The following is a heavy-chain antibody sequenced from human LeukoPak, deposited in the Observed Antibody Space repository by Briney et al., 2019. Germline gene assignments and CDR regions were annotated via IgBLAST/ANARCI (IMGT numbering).Heavy chain of an antibody. D-gene: IGHD5-18*01. V-gene: IGHV4-59*01. CDR1: GGSISSYY. Sequence: PSEALSLTCTVSGGSISSYYWSWIRQPPGKGLEWIGYIYYSGSTNYNPSLKSRVTISVDTSKNQFSLKLSSVTAADTAVYYCARGGQLWSFYYYYYMDVWGKGTTVTVSS. J-gene: IGHJ6*03. CDR2: IYYSGST. CDR3: ARGGQLWSFYYYYYMDV.